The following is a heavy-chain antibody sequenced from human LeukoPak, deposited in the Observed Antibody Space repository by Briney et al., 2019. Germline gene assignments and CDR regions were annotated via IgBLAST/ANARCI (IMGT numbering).Heavy chain of an antibody. J-gene: IGHJ4*02. D-gene: IGHD2-15*01. CDR2: IYYSGNT. CDR3: ARDGVYCSGGSCYRRLSYFDY. Sequence: SETLSLTCTVSGVSISSSNSYWGWLRQPPGRGLEWFGSIYYSGNTYYNASHKSQVSISIDTSKNQFSLRLTSVTAADTAVYYCARDGVYCSGGSCYRRLSYFDYWGQGTLVTVSS. CDR1: GVSISSSNSY. V-gene: IGHV4-39*02.